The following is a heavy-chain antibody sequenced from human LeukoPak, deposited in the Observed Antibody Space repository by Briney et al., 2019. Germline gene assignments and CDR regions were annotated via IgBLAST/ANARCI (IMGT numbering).Heavy chain of an antibody. CDR1: GFTFDDYA. CDR3: AKDFYGSGTYSIEY. CDR2: ISWNSGTI. J-gene: IGHJ4*02. V-gene: IGHV3-9*01. Sequence: SLRLSCAASGFTFDDYAMHWVRQAPGKGLEWVSGISWNSGTIAYADSVKGRFTISRDSAKNSLYLQMKSLRTEDTALYYCAKDFYGSGTYSIEYWGQGTLVTVSS. D-gene: IGHD3-10*01.